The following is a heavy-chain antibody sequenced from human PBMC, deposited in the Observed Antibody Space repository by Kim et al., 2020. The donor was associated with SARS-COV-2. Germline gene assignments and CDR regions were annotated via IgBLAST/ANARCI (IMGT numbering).Heavy chain of an antibody. CDR1: GFTVSSNY. Sequence: GGSLRLSCAASGFTVSSNYMSWVRQAPGKGLEWVSVIYSGGSTYYADSVKGRFTISRDNSKNTLYLQMNSLRAEDTAVYYCARGVWFREGHYMDVWGKGTTVSVSS. D-gene: IGHD3-10*01. CDR3: ARGVWFREGHYMDV. V-gene: IGHV3-53*01. CDR2: IYSGGST. J-gene: IGHJ6*03.